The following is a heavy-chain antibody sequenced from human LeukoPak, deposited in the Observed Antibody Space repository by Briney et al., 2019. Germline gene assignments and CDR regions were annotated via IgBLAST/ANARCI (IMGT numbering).Heavy chain of an antibody. CDR3: AKNGEPHYYMDV. CDR1: GFTVSSNY. J-gene: IGHJ6*03. V-gene: IGHV3-53*01. D-gene: IGHD1-14*01. Sequence: GGSLRLSCAASGFTVSSNYMSWVRQAPGKGLEWVSVIYSGGSTYYADSVKGRLTTSRDNSKNTLYLQMNSLTAEDTAVYYCAKNGEPHYYMDVWGKGTTVTVSS. CDR2: IYSGGST.